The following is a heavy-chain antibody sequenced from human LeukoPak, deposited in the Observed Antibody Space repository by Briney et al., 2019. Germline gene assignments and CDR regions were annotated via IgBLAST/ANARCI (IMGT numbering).Heavy chain of an antibody. CDR2: IYYSGST. CDR1: GGSTSSYY. CDR3: ARDSRGGYYFDY. Sequence: SETLSLTCTVSGGSTSSYYWSWIRQPPGKGLEWIGYIYYSGSTNYNPSLKSRVTISVDTSKNQFSLKLSSVTAADTAVYYCARDSRGGYYFDYWGQGTLVTVSS. D-gene: IGHD3-16*01. J-gene: IGHJ4*02. V-gene: IGHV4-59*01.